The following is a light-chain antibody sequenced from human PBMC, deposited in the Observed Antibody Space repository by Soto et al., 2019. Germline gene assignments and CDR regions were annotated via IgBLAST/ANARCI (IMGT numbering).Light chain of an antibody. CDR2: GAS. V-gene: IGKV3-11*01. J-gene: IGKJ5*01. CDR3: QQRTDWPMT. CDR1: QSVSSY. Sequence: EIVLTQSPATLSLSPGERATLSCRASQSVSSYLAWYQQRPGQAPRLLIYGASNRATGIPARFSGSGSGTDFTLTSSSLEAEDFAVYYCQQRTDWPMTFVQGTRLEIK.